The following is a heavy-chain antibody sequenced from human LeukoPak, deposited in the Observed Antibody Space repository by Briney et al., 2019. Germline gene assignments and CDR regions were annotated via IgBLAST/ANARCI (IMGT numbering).Heavy chain of an antibody. J-gene: IGHJ4*02. V-gene: IGHV3-30*04. D-gene: IGHD3-22*01. CDR2: ISYDGSNK. CDR1: GFTFSSYA. CDR3: ARGQSYDSSGYYHLDY. Sequence: GGSLRLSCAASGFTFSSYAMHWVRQAQGKGLEWVAVISYDGSNKYYADSVKGRFTISRDNSKNTLYLQMNSPRAEDTAVYYCARGQSYDSSGYYHLDYWGQGTLVTVSS.